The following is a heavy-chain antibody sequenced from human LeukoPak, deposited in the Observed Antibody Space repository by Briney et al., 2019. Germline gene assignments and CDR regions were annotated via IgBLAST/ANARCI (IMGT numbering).Heavy chain of an antibody. CDR2: IYHSGST. CDR3: ARGLGLRLDY. D-gene: IGHD3-16*01. V-gene: IGHV4-30-2*01. CDR1: GGSISSGGYS. Sequence: SETLSLTCAVSGGSISSGGYSWSWIRQPPRKGLEWIGYIYHSGSTYYNPSLKSRVTISVDRSKNQFSLKLSSVTAADTAVYYCARGLGLRLDYWGQGTLVTVSS. J-gene: IGHJ4*02.